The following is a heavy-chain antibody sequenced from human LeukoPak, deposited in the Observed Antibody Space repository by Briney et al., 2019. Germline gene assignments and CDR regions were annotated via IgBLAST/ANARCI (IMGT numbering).Heavy chain of an antibody. CDR3: ARFGLANWFDP. D-gene: IGHD3-10*01. V-gene: IGHV4-30-2*01. J-gene: IGHJ5*02. CDR2: IYHSGST. Sequence: SQTLSLTCAVSGGSISSGGYSWSWIRQPPGKGLEWIGYIYHSGSTYYNPSLKSRVTISVDRSKNQFSLKLSSVTAADTAVYYCARFGLANWFDPWGQGTLVTVSS. CDR1: GGSISSGGYS.